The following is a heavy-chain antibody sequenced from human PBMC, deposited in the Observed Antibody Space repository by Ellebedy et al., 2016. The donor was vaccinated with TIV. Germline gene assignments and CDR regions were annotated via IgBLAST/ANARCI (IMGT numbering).Heavy chain of an antibody. CDR3: ATETPLLIQNSGYEFDY. D-gene: IGHD5-12*01. CDR2: IDPSDSYT. J-gene: IGHJ4*02. CDR1: GYSFTSYW. Sequence: GESLKISXKGSGYSFTSYWISWVRQMPGKGLEWMGRIDPSDSYTNYSPSFQGHVTISADKSISTAYLQWSSLKASDTAMYYCATETPLLIQNSGYEFDYWGQGTLVTVSS. V-gene: IGHV5-10-1*01.